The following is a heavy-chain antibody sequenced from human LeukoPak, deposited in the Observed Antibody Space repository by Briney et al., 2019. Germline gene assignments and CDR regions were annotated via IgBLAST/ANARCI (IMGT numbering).Heavy chain of an antibody. V-gene: IGHV4-59*01. J-gene: IGHJ4*02. CDR3: ATTRGYSYGFFYFDQ. Sequence: SETLSLTCSASGGSITSSHWSWIRQAPGKGLEWLGYIYYTENAKYNPSLKSRVTMSLDTSKNQLSLKLSSVTAADTAVYHCATTRGYSYGFFYFDQWGQGTLVTVSS. CDR1: GGSITSSH. D-gene: IGHD5-18*01. CDR2: IYYTENA.